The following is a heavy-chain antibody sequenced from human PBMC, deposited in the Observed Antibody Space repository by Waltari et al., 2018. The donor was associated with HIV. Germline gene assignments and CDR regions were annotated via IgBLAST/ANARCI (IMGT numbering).Heavy chain of an antibody. CDR2: INPNSGNT. V-gene: IGHV1-2*02. J-gene: IGHJ4*02. CDR1: GYNFTDYY. Sequence: QVQLVQSGAEVKKPGASVKVSCKASGYNFTDYYMHWVRQAPGQGLEWLGWINPNSGNTIYAQNFQGRVSMTRDTSIRTAYMELSRLRSDDTAVYYCARDLIFYYDTSDYYPFDYWGQGTLVTVSS. CDR3: ARDLIFYYDTSDYYPFDY. D-gene: IGHD3-22*01.